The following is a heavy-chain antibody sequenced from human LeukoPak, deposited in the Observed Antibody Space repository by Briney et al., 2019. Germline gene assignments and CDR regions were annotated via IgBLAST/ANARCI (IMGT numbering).Heavy chain of an antibody. CDR3: AKDQSSSWYRGDWFDP. CDR2: ISGSGGST. CDR1: GFTFSSYG. V-gene: IGHV3-23*01. J-gene: IGHJ5*02. Sequence: GGSLRLSCAASGFTFSSYGMSWVRQAPGKGLEWVSAISGSGGSTYYADSVKGRFTISRDNSKSTLYLQMNSLRAEDTAVYYCAKDQSSSWYRGDWFDPWGQGTLVTVSS. D-gene: IGHD6-13*01.